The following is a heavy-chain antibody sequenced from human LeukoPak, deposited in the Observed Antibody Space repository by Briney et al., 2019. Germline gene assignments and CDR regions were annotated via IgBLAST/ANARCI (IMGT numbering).Heavy chain of an antibody. CDR1: GYTSTSYD. V-gene: IGHV1-8*01. Sequence: ASVKVSCKASGYTSTSYDINWVRQATGQGLEWMGWMNPNSGNTGYAQKFQGRVTMTRNTSISTAYMELSSLRSEDTAVYYCAREGFDVLLWFRELLRSNWFDPWGQGTLVTVSS. D-gene: IGHD3-10*01. CDR3: AREGFDVLLWFRELLRSNWFDP. CDR2: MNPNSGNT. J-gene: IGHJ5*02.